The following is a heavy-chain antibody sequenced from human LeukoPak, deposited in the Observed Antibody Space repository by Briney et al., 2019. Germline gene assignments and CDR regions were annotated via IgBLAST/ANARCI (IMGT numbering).Heavy chain of an antibody. V-gene: IGHV3-23*01. J-gene: IGHJ4*02. CDR1: GFTFSNYA. CDR3: ARRSGIAVAGAVGY. CDR2: ISGSGDST. D-gene: IGHD6-19*01. Sequence: GGSLRLSCAASGFTFSNYAMRWVRQAPGKGLEWVSGISGSGDSTYYADSVKGRFTISRDNSKNTLYLQMNSLRAEDTAVYYCARRSGIAVAGAVGYWGQGALVTVSS.